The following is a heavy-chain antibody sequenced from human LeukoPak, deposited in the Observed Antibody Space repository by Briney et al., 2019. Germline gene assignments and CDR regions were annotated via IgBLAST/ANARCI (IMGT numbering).Heavy chain of an antibody. V-gene: IGHV3-74*01. J-gene: IGHJ4*02. Sequence: GGSLRLSCAASGLTFSSYAMSWVRQVPGRGLEWVSRNGDESSTNYADSVKGRFTISRDNAKDTLYLHMNSLTAEDTAVYYCARGAKWAYYFDYWGQGTLVTVSS. CDR3: ARGAKWAYYFDY. D-gene: IGHD1-26*01. CDR1: GLTFSSYA. CDR2: NGDESST.